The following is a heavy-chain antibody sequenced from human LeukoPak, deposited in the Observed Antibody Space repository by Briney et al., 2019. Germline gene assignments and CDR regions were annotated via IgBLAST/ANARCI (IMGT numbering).Heavy chain of an antibody. V-gene: IGHV6-1*01. CDR1: GDSVSSNSAT. CDR3: ARALGVTFDY. J-gene: IGHJ4*02. CDR2: TYYRSKWSY. Sequence: SQTLSLTCAISGDSVSSNSATWIWIRQSPSRGLEWLGRTYYRSKWSYDYAASVKIRKTNNPDTSKNQFSLQLNSVTPEDTAVYFCARALGVTFDYWGQGTLVTVSS. D-gene: IGHD3-10*01.